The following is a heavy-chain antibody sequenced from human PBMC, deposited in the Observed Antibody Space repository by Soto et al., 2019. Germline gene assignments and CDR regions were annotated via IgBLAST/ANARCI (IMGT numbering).Heavy chain of an antibody. CDR1: GFTFSSYS. J-gene: IGHJ3*02. Sequence: GGSLRLSCAASGFTFSSYSMNWVRQAPGKGLEWVSSISSSSSYIYYADSVKGRFTISRDNAKNSLYLQMNSLRAEETAGYYCARDYGLNYDFWRSNAFDIWGQGTMVTVSS. CDR3: ARDYGLNYDFWRSNAFDI. CDR2: ISSSSSYI. D-gene: IGHD3-3*01. V-gene: IGHV3-21*01.